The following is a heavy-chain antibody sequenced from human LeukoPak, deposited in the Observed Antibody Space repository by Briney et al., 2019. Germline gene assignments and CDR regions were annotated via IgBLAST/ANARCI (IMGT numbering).Heavy chain of an antibody. CDR1: GFTFSSYA. D-gene: IGHD2-2*01. J-gene: IGHJ4*02. CDR3: ARALRYCSSTSCLYFDY. CDR2: IKQDGSEK. Sequence: PGGSLRLSCAASGFTFSSYAMNWVRQAPGKGLEWVANIKQDGSEKYYVDSVKGRFTISRDNAKNSLYLQMNSLRAEDTAVYYCARALRYCSSTSCLYFDYWGQGTLVTVSS. V-gene: IGHV3-7*01.